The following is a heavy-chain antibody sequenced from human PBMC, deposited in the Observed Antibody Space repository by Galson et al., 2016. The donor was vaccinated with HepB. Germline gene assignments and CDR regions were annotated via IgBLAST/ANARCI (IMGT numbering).Heavy chain of an antibody. D-gene: IGHD6-19*01. CDR3: ATLNSGWYYFDF. J-gene: IGHJ4*02. CDR2: VYHRGST. Sequence: SETLSLTCTVSGASISSYYWTRIRQPPGKGLEWIGSVYHRGSTNYNPSLMSRVTISVDTSKKQFSLNLNSVTTADTAVYYCATLNSGWYYFDFWGQGTLVTVSP. V-gene: IGHV4-59*01. CDR1: GASISSYY.